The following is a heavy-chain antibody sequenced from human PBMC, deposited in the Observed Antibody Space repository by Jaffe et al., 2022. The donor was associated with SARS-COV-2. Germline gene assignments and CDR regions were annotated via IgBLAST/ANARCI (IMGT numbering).Heavy chain of an antibody. CDR1: GGSISSGDYY. Sequence: QVQLQESGPGLVKPSQTLSLTCTVSGGSISSGDYYWSWIRQPPGKGLEWIGYIYYSGSTYYNPSLKSRVTISVDTSKNQFSLKLSSVTAADTAVYYCAGELAYYYDSSGYYDQGVSPRGVGAFDIWGQGTMVTVSS. CDR2: IYYSGST. D-gene: IGHD3-22*01. V-gene: IGHV4-30-4*01. J-gene: IGHJ3*02. CDR3: AGELAYYYDSSGYYDQGVSPRGVGAFDI.